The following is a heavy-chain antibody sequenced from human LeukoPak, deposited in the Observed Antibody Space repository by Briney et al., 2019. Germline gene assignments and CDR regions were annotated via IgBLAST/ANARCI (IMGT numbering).Heavy chain of an antibody. D-gene: IGHD5-24*01. Sequence: SVKVSCKASGGTFSSYAISWVRQAPGQGLEWMGRIIPILGIANYAQKFQGRVTTTADKSTSTAYMELSSLRSEDTAVYYCARAGGRRDGYNDAFDIWGQGTMVTVSS. V-gene: IGHV1-69*04. CDR3: ARAGGRRDGYNDAFDI. CDR2: IIPILGIA. CDR1: GGTFSSYA. J-gene: IGHJ3*02.